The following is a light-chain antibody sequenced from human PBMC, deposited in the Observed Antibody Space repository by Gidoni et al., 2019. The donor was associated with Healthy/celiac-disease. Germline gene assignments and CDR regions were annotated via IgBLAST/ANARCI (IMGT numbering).Light chain of an antibody. J-gene: IGKJ2*01. CDR1: QSISSY. CDR3: QQSDSTPVT. Sequence: DNQMSQSPSSMSASVGDRVTITCRASQSISSYLNWYQQKPGKAPKLLIYAASSLQSGVPSRFSGSGSGTDFTLTISSLEPEDFAAYYCQQSDSTPVTFGQGTKLEIK. V-gene: IGKV1-39*01. CDR2: AAS.